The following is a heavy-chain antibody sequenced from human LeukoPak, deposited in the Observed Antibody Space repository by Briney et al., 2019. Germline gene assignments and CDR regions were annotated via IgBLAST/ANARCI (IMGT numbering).Heavy chain of an antibody. CDR1: GFTFSSYG. CDR2: ISDSGSST. D-gene: IGHD3-22*01. V-gene: IGHV3-23*01. Sequence: GGSLRLSCAAFGFTFSSYGMSWVRQAPGKGLEWVSSISDSGSSTYYADSVKGRFTISRDNSKNTLYLQINSLRVEDTAVYYCARGLFLSGYLDAFDIWGQGTVVTVSS. CDR3: ARGLFLSGYLDAFDI. J-gene: IGHJ3*02.